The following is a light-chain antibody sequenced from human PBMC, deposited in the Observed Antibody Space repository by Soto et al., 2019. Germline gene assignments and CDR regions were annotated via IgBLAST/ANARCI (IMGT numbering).Light chain of an antibody. J-gene: IGKJ1*01. CDR3: QQSYSTPRT. CDR2: DAS. V-gene: IGKV1-39*01. Sequence: DIQVTQSPSSLSASIGDRVTITCRASQSISNYLNWYQQKPGKAPKLLIYDASSLQSGVPSRFSGSGSGTDSTLTISSLQPEDFATYYCQQSYSTPRTFGQGTKVDIK. CDR1: QSISNY.